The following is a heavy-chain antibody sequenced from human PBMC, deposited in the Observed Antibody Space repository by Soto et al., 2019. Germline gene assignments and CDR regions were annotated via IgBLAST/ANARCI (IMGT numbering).Heavy chain of an antibody. V-gene: IGHV4-61*01. D-gene: IGHD3-10*01. Sequence: SETLSLTCTVSGGSVSSNNYYWSWIRQPPGKGLEWIGYIYYSGSTNYNPSLKSRVTISVDTSKNQFSLKLTSVTAADTAVYYCARLWESPDASDIWGQGRMVTVSS. CDR2: IYYSGST. CDR1: GGSVSSNNYY. J-gene: IGHJ3*02. CDR3: ARLWESPDASDI.